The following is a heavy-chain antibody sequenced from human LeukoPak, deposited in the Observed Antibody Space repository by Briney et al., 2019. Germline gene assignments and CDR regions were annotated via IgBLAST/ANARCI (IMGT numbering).Heavy chain of an antibody. Sequence: GGSLRLSCAASGFTFSYAWMSWVRQAPGKGLEWVGRIKSKTDGGTTDYAAPVKGRFTISRDDSKNTLYLQMNSLKTEDTAVYYCTTGPTTGLVVIAPDERPADYWGQGTLVTVSS. J-gene: IGHJ4*02. CDR2: IKSKTDGGTT. V-gene: IGHV3-15*01. D-gene: IGHD3-22*01. CDR3: TTGPTTGLVVIAPDERPADY. CDR1: GFTFSYAW.